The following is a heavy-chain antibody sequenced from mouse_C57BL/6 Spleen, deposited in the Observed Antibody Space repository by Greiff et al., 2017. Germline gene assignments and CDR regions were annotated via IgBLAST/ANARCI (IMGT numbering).Heavy chain of an antibody. D-gene: IGHD1-1*01. V-gene: IGHV3-1*01. CDR1: GYSITSGYD. J-gene: IGHJ2*01. CDR2: ISYSGST. CDR3: ARGDYYGSSYLDY. Sequence: EVMLVESGPGMVKPSQSLSLTCTVTGYSITSGYDWHWIRHFPGNKLEWMGYISYSGSTNYNPPLKSRISITHDTSKNHFFLKLNSVTTEDTATYYCARGDYYGSSYLDYWGQGTTLTVSS.